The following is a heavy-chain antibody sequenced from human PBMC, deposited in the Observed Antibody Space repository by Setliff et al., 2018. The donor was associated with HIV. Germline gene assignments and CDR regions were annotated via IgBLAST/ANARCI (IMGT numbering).Heavy chain of an antibody. Sequence: PGGSLRLSCAASGFTFSSYMMNWVRQAPGKGLEWVSGISDSGGSTYYADSVEGRFTISRDTSTNTLYLQMHSLRADDTAVYYCAKGSGFHDYWGQGTRVTVSS. CDR3: AKGSGFHDY. CDR1: GFTFSSYM. J-gene: IGHJ4*02. V-gene: IGHV3-23*01. D-gene: IGHD6-19*01. CDR2: ISDSGGST.